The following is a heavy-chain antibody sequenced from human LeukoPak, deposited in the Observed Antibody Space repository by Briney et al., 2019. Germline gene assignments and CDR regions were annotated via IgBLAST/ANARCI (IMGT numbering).Heavy chain of an antibody. D-gene: IGHD3-10*01. CDR1: GFTFSTYG. Sequence: PGGTLRLSCAASGFTFSTYGMSWVRQAPGKGLEWVSAISGSSDATYYADSVKGRFTISRDNSKNTLYLQMNSPRAEDTAVYYCASDYYGSGSYYTWGQGTLVTVSS. V-gene: IGHV3-23*01. CDR3: ASDYYGSGSYYT. CDR2: ISGSSDAT. J-gene: IGHJ4*02.